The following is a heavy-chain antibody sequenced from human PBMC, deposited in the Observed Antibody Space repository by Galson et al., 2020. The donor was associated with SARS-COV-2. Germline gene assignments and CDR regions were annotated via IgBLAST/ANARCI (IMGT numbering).Heavy chain of an antibody. V-gene: IGHV3-11*01. Sequence: NSGGSLRLSCAASGFTFSDYYMSWIRQAPGKGLEWVSYISSSGSTIYYADSVKGRFTISRDNAKNSLYLQMNSLRAEDTAVYYCARDLWVRGVRTPGSAFDIGGQGTMVTVSS. CDR1: GFTFSDYY. CDR2: ISSSGSTI. J-gene: IGHJ3*02. D-gene: IGHD3-10*01. CDR3: ARDLWVRGVRTPGSAFDI.